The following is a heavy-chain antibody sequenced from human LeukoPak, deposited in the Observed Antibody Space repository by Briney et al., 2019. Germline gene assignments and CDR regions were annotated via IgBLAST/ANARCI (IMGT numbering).Heavy chain of an antibody. CDR3: ASERPSSSWYDY. Sequence: GGSLRLSCAASGFTFSDCWMHWVRQAPGKGLEWVANIYQDGSEKYYVDSVRGRFTISRDNAKNTLYLQMNSLRAEDTAVCYCASERPSSSWYDYWGQGTLVTVSS. J-gene: IGHJ4*02. V-gene: IGHV3-7*01. CDR1: GFTFSDCW. CDR2: IYQDGSEK. D-gene: IGHD6-13*01.